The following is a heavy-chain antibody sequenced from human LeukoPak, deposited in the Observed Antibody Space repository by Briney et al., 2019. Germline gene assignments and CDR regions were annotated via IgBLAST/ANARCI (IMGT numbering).Heavy chain of an antibody. Sequence: GGSLRLSCAASGFTFSSYSMNWVRQAPGKGLEWVSSISSSSSYIYYADSVKGRFTISRDNAKNSLYLQMNSLRAEDTAVYYCVREQYISGKSLDYWGQGKLVTVSS. D-gene: IGHD3-10*01. CDR3: VREQYISGKSLDY. CDR2: ISSSSSYI. V-gene: IGHV3-21*01. CDR1: GFTFSSYS. J-gene: IGHJ4*01.